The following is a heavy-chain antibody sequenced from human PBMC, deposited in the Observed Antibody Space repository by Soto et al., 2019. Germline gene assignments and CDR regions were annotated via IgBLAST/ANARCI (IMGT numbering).Heavy chain of an antibody. CDR3: ARGFGGVNSGGFDY. J-gene: IGHJ4*02. CDR1: GDSIGSYY. CDR2: IYYSGST. V-gene: IGHV4-59*01. D-gene: IGHD3-16*01. Sequence: SETLSLTCTVSGDSIGSYYWSWIRQPPGKGLEWIGYIYYSGSTIYNASLKSRVTISLDTSKNQFSLKLSSVTAADTAMFYCARGFGGVNSGGFDYWGQGTLVTVSS.